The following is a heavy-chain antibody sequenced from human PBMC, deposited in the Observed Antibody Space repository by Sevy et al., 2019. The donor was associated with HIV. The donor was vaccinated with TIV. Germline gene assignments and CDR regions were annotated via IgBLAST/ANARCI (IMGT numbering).Heavy chain of an antibody. J-gene: IGHJ4*02. V-gene: IGHV3-23*01. CDR2: ISGSGGST. Sequence: GVSLKISCAASGFTFSSYAMSWVRQAPGKGLEWVSAISGSGGSTYYADSVKGRFTISRDNSKNTLCLQMNSLRAEDTAVYYCAKVFGSYYYFDYWGQGTLVTVSS. CDR1: GFTFSSYA. D-gene: IGHD1-26*01. CDR3: AKVFGSYYYFDY.